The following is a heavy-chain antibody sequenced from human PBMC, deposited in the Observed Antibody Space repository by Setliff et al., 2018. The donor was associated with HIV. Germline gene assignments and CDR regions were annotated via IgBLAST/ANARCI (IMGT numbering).Heavy chain of an antibody. Sequence: SETLSLTCAVYGGSFSGYNWNWIRQPPGKGLEWIGEINHSGRIDHNPSLKSRVTMSVDTSKNQFSLKLSSVTAADTAVYYCARDYSGWYYFDCWGRGTLVTVSS. CDR1: GGSFSGYN. D-gene: IGHD6-19*01. J-gene: IGHJ4*02. V-gene: IGHV4-34*01. CDR3: ARDYSGWYYFDC. CDR2: INHSGRI.